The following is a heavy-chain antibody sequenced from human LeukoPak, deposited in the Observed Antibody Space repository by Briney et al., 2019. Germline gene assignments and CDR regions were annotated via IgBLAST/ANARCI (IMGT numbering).Heavy chain of an antibody. CDR3: ARDPRIMGTTPDWFDP. CDR1: GYTFTNFG. V-gene: IGHV1-18*01. Sequence: ASVKVSCKASGYTFTNFGITWVRQAPGQGLEWMGWISAYNGNTNYAQKFQGRVTMTTDTSTSTAYMELRSLRSDDTAVYYCARDPRIMGTTPDWFDPWGQGTRVTVSS. D-gene: IGHD1-26*01. J-gene: IGHJ5*02. CDR2: ISAYNGNT.